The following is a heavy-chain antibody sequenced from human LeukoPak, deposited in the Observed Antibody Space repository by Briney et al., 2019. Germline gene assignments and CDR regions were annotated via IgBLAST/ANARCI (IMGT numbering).Heavy chain of an antibody. CDR1: GFTFSNYA. D-gene: IGHD6-19*01. V-gene: IGHV3-30-3*01. Sequence: GESLRLSCAASGFTFSNYAMHWVRQAPGKGLEWVAVISYDGSNKYYADSVKGRFTISRDNSKNTLYVQMNSLRAEDTAVYYCAGLPEWLDRDDALDIWGQGTMVTVSS. J-gene: IGHJ3*02. CDR3: AGLPEWLDRDDALDI. CDR2: ISYDGSNK.